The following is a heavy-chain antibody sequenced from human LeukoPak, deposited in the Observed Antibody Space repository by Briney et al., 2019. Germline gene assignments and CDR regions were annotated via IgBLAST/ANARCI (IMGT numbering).Heavy chain of an antibody. Sequence: GGSLRLSCAASGFTFGSYWMHWVRQVPGKGLVGVARINTAGRSTSYGESVKGRFTVSRDNAKNTLYVQMNSLRDEDTAVYYCVRDVWGDRDGFFAYWGQGTLVTVSS. CDR1: GFTFGSYW. D-gene: IGHD5-24*01. CDR2: INTAGRST. V-gene: IGHV3-74*01. J-gene: IGHJ4*02. CDR3: VRDVWGDRDGFFAY.